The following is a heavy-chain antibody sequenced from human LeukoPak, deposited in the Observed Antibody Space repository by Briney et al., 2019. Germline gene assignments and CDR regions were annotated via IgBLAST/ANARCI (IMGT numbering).Heavy chain of an antibody. Sequence: SETLSLTCTVSGGSISSSSYYWGWIRQPPGKGLEWIGSTYYSGSTYYNPSLKSRVTISVDTSKNQFSLKLSSVTAADTAVYYCAETGSPLANYYYYGMDVWGQGTTVTVSS. J-gene: IGHJ6*02. CDR3: AETGSPLANYYYYGMDV. D-gene: IGHD6-19*01. CDR2: TYYSGST. CDR1: GGSISSSSYY. V-gene: IGHV4-39*01.